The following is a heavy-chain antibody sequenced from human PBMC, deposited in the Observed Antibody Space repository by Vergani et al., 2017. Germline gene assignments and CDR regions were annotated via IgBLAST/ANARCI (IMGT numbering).Heavy chain of an antibody. CDR2: FDPEDGET. Sequence: QVQLVQSGAEVKKPGASVKFSCKVSGYTLTELSMHWVRQAPGKGLEWMGGFDPEDGETIYAQKFQGRVTMTEDTSTDTAYMELSSLRSEDTAVYYCATSDIVVVPAAPSGDYYYYGMDVWGQGTTVTFSS. CDR3: ATSDIVVVPAAPSGDYYYYGMDV. D-gene: IGHD2-2*01. J-gene: IGHJ6*02. V-gene: IGHV1-24*01. CDR1: GYTLTELS.